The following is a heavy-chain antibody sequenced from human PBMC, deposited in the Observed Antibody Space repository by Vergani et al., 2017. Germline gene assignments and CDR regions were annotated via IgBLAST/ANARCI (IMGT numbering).Heavy chain of an antibody. CDR1: GGTFSSYA. V-gene: IGHV1-69*01. CDR3: ARDRRDIVVVPAATWRGFDP. D-gene: IGHD2-2*01. J-gene: IGHJ5*02. CDR2: IIPIFGTA. Sequence: QVQLVQSGAEVKKPGSSVKVSCKASGGTFSSYAISWVRQAPGQGLEWMGGIIPIFGTANYAQKFQGRVTITADESTSTAYMELSSLRSEDTAVYYCARDRRDIVVVPAATWRGFDPWGQGTLVTVSS.